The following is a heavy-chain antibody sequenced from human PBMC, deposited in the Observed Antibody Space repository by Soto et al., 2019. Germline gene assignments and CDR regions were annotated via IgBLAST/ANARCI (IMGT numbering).Heavy chain of an antibody. V-gene: IGHV3-53*01. Sequence: EVQLVESGGGLIQPGGSLKLSCAASGFTVVNNYMSWVRQAPGKGLEWVSLIYSTGTTKYADSVKGRFTVTRDNAKNTLYRQMNSLRAEDTAVYYCAKDGRGSGSHYTSFGYWGQGTLVTVSS. CDR1: GFTVVNNY. CDR3: AKDGRGSGSHYTSFGY. J-gene: IGHJ4*02. CDR2: IYSTGTT. D-gene: IGHD3-10*01.